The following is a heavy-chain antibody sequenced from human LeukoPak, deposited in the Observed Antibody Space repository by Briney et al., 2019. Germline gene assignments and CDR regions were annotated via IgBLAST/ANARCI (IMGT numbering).Heavy chain of an antibody. D-gene: IGHD2-2*01. CDR1: GYTFTGYY. J-gene: IGHJ6*03. V-gene: IGHV1-2*02. Sequence: ASVKVSCKASGYTFTGYYMHWVRQAPGQGLEWMGWINPNSGGTNYAQKFQGRVTMTRDTSISTAYMELSRLRSDDTAVYYCASVSVPAAIPLYYYYMDVWGKGTTVTVSS. CDR3: ASVSVPAAIPLYYYYMDV. CDR2: INPNSGGT.